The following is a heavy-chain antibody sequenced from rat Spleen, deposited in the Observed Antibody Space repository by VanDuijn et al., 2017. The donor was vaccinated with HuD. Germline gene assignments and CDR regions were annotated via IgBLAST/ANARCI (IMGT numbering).Heavy chain of an antibody. J-gene: IGHJ3*01. CDR2: ISFDGGNT. D-gene: IGHD1-2*01. V-gene: IGHV5-7*01. CDR3: TTRPYYSSLNWFPY. CDR1: GFTLSDYN. Sequence: EVQLLESGGGLVQPGRSLKLSCAASGFTLSDYNMAWVRQAPKKGLEWVATISFDGGNTYYRDSVKGRFTISRDNAKSTLYLQMDSLRSEDTATYYCTTRPYYSSLNWFPYWGQGTLVTVSS.